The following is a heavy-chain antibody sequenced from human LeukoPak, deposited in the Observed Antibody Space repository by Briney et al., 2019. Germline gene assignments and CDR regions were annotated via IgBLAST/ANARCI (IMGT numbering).Heavy chain of an antibody. D-gene: IGHD2-2*01. CDR2: ISGSGGST. CDR1: GFTFSSYA. Sequence: GASLRLSCAASGFTFSSYAMGWVRQAPGKGLEWVSAISGSGGSTYYADSVKGRFTISRDNSKNTLYLQMNSLRAEDTAVYYCAKPKGTHCSSTSCYLSGFDYWGQGTLVTVSS. CDR3: AKPKGTHCSSTSCYLSGFDY. V-gene: IGHV3-23*01. J-gene: IGHJ4*02.